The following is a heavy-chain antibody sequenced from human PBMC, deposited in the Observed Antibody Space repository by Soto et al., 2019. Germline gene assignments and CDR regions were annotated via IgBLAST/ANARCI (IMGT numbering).Heavy chain of an antibody. J-gene: IGHJ6*02. CDR3: ARDTYYDFWGGPYYYYSGMDV. Sequence: SETLSLTXTVSGGSISSGDYYWSWIRQPPGKGLEWIGYIYYSGSTYYNPSLKSRVTISVDTSKNQFSLKLSSVTAADTAVYYCARDTYYDFWGGPYYYYSGMDVWGQGTTVTVSS. CDR2: IYYSGST. D-gene: IGHD3-3*01. CDR1: GGSISSGDYY. V-gene: IGHV4-30-4*01.